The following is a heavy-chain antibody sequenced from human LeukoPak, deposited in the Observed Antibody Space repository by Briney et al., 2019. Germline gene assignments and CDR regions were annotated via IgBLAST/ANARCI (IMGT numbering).Heavy chain of an antibody. CDR3: AREDYCSSTSCYYGMDV. Sequence: GGSLRLSCAASGFTVSSTYMSWVRQPPGKGLEWASVFYSDTNTNFADSVKGRFTMSRDTSKNTLYLQMNSLRAEDTTMYYCAREDYCSSTSCYYGMDVWGQGTTVTVSS. J-gene: IGHJ6*02. D-gene: IGHD2-2*01. CDR2: FYSDTNT. V-gene: IGHV3-53*01. CDR1: GFTVSSTY.